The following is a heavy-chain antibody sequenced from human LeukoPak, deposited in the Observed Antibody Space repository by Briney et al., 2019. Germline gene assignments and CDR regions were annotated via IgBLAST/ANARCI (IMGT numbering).Heavy chain of an antibody. Sequence: ASVKVSCKASGYTFTGYYMHWVRQAPGQGLEWMGWINPNSGGTNYAQKFQGRVTMTRDTSISTAYMELSRLRSDDTAEYYCERADSTGTTWDYWGQGTLVTVSS. V-gene: IGHV1-2*02. D-gene: IGHD1-7*01. CDR3: ERADSTGTTWDY. CDR1: GYTFTGYY. J-gene: IGHJ4*02. CDR2: INPNSGGT.